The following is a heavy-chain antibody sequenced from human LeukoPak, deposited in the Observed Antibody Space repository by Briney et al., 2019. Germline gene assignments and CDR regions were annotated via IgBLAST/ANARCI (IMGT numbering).Heavy chain of an antibody. V-gene: IGHV1-69*04. Sequence: ASVKVSCKASGYTFTGYYMQWVRQAPGQGLEWMGRIIPILGIANYAQKFQGRVTITADKSTSTAYMELSSLRSEDTAVYYCARDRHDYGDYYFDYWGQGTLVTVSS. CDR3: ARDRHDYGDYYFDY. D-gene: IGHD4-17*01. CDR2: IIPILGIA. CDR1: GYTFTGYY. J-gene: IGHJ4*02.